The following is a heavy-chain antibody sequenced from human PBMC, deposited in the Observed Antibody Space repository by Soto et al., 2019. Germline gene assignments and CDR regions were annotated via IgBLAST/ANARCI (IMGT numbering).Heavy chain of an antibody. Sequence: QVQLVQSGAEVKKPGASVKVSCKASGYTFTSYDINRVRQAPGQGLEWMGWMNPNSGNTGYSQKFQGRVTMTRNTDIRTAYMGMSSLRSEENAVYYCARERTVVGYEYWGQGTLVTVSS. CDR1: GYTFTSYD. J-gene: IGHJ4*02. V-gene: IGHV1-8*01. D-gene: IGHD6-19*01. CDR3: ARERTVVGYEY. CDR2: MNPNSGNT.